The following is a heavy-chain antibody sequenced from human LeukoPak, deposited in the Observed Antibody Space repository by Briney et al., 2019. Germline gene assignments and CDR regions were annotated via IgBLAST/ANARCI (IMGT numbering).Heavy chain of an antibody. CDR3: ARSPSVATITALFDY. CDR2: IYYSGST. Sequence: PSETLSLTCTVSGGSISSGDYYWSWIRQPPGKGLEWIRYIYYSGSTYYNPSLKSRVTISVDTSKNQFSLKLSSVTAADTAVYYCARSPSVATITALFDYWGQGTLVTVSS. J-gene: IGHJ4*02. V-gene: IGHV4-30-4*01. CDR1: GGSISSGDYY. D-gene: IGHD5-24*01.